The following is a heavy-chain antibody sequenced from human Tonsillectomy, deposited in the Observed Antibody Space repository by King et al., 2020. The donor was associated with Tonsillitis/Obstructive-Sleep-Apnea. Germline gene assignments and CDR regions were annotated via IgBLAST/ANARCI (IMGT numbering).Heavy chain of an antibody. V-gene: IGHV2-5*02. Sequence: FTLQESGPTLVKRPQTLTLTCTFSGFSLTTSRVGVGWIRQPPGKALEWLALIFGDDNKRYSPALKSRLTITKDTSKNQVVLRMTNMDPVDTATYYCAHHHYNFWSEWWGQGTLVTVSS. CDR1: GFSLTTSRVG. J-gene: IGHJ4*02. CDR3: AHHHYNFWSEW. CDR2: IFGDDNK. D-gene: IGHD3-3*01.